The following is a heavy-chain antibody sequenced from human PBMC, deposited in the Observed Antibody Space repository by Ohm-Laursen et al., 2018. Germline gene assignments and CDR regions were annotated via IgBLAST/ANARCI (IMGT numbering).Heavy chain of an antibody. Sequence: TLSLTCTVSGGSISSGGYYWSWIRQHPGKGLEWIGYIYYSGSTYYNPSLKSRVTISVDTSKNQFSLKLSSVTAADTAVYYCEAGGIAVAGVSPVIDYWGQGTLVTVSS. V-gene: IGHV4-31*03. CDR2: IYYSGST. CDR3: EAGGIAVAGVSPVIDY. CDR1: GGSISSGGYY. D-gene: IGHD6-19*01. J-gene: IGHJ4*02.